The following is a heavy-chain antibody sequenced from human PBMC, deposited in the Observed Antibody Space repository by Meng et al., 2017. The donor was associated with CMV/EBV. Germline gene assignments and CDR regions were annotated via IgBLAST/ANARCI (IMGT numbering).Heavy chain of an antibody. CDR1: GYSFSSYG. CDR3: ARDGCLWRRIAAAGLDY. Sequence: AGSLSLSCAVSGYSFSSYGLHCVRQAPARGLEWVVCIRYDGSNKYYADSVKGRFTISRDNSKNTLYLQMNSLSAEDTAVYYCARDGCLWRRIAAAGLDYWGQGTLVTVSS. V-gene: IGHV3-30*02. J-gene: IGHJ4*02. CDR2: IRYDGSNK. D-gene: IGHD6-13*01.